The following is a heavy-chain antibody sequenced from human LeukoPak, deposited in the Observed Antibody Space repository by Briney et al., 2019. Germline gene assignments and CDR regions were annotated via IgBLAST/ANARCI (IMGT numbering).Heavy chain of an antibody. CDR2: IYYSGST. V-gene: IGHV4-39*01. Sequence: SETLSLTCTVSGGSISSSSYYWGWIRQPPGKGLEWIGSIYYSGSTYYNPSLKSRVTISVDTSKNQASLKLSSVTAADTAVYYCARWGSPQLVVPAAKNWFDPWGQGTLVTVSS. D-gene: IGHD2-2*01. J-gene: IGHJ5*02. CDR3: ARWGSPQLVVPAAKNWFDP. CDR1: GGSISSSSYY.